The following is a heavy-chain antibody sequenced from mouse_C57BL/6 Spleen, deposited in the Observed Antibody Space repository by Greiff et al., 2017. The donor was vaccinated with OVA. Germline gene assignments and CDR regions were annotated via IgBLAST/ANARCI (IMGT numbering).Heavy chain of an antibody. Sequence: VQLQQSGAELVKPGASVKLSCKASGYTFTSYWMHWVKQRPGQGLEWIGMIHPNSGSTNYNEKFKSKATLTVDKSSSTAYMQLSSLTSEDSAVYYCARDWDFPWFAYWGQGTLVTVSA. CDR2: IHPNSGST. CDR1: GYTFTSYW. J-gene: IGHJ3*01. V-gene: IGHV1-64*01. CDR3: ARDWDFPWFAY. D-gene: IGHD4-1*01.